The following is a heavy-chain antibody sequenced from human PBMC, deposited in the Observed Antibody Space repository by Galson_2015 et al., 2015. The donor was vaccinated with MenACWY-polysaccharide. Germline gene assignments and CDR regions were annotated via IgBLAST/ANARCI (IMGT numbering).Heavy chain of an antibody. D-gene: IGHD2-15*01. CDR3: ARSTRPNGIGGRCFDYFDT. CDR1: KFTFSDYY. Sequence: SLRLSCAASKFTFSDYYMTWIRQAPGKGLEWVSYISGSGTTIYYADSVKGRFTISRDNAKNSLFLQMNSLRAEDTAVYFCARSTRPNGIGGRCFDYFDTWGQGTLVTVSS. CDR2: ISGSGTTI. J-gene: IGHJ4*02. V-gene: IGHV3-11*01.